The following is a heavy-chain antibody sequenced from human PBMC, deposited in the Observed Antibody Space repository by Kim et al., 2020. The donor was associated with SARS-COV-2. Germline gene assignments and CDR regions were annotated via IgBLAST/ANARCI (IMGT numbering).Heavy chain of an antibody. CDR3: TSGYCSGGTCYPQFDP. Sequence: SVKGRFTISRDDSEHTAYLQMNSLKAEDTAVYYCTSGYCSGGTCYPQFDPWGQGTLVTVSS. V-gene: IGHV3-73*01. D-gene: IGHD2-15*01. J-gene: IGHJ5*02.